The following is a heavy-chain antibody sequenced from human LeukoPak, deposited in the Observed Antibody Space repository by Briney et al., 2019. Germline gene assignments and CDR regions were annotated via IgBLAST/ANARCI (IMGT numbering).Heavy chain of an antibody. D-gene: IGHD3-3*01. V-gene: IGHV3-23*01. Sequence: GGSLRLSCAASGFTFSSYAMSWVRQAPGKGLEWVSAISGSGGSTYYADSVKGRFTISRDNSKNTLYLQMNSLRAEDTAVYYCAKDRLSYYDFWSGYPYYFDYWGQGTLVTVSS. CDR3: AKDRLSYYDFWSGYPYYFDY. J-gene: IGHJ4*02. CDR2: ISGSGGST. CDR1: GFTFSSYA.